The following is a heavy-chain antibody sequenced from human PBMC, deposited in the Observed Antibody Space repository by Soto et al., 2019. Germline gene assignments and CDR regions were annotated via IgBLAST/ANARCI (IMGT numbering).Heavy chain of an antibody. D-gene: IGHD3-3*01. V-gene: IGHV4-39*01. J-gene: IGHJ6*02. CDR3: ARQRPSPDYDFWSGYEENYYYGMDV. Sequence: QLQLQESGPGLVKPSETLSLTCTVSGGSISSSSYYWGWIRQPPGKGLEWIGSIYYSGSTYYNPSLKSRVTISVDTSKNQFSLKLSSVTAADTAVYYCARQRPSPDYDFWSGYEENYYYGMDVWGQGTTVTVSS. CDR2: IYYSGST. CDR1: GGSISSSSYY.